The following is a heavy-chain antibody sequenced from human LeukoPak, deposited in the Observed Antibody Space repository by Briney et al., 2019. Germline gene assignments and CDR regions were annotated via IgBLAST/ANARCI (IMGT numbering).Heavy chain of an antibody. J-gene: IGHJ4*02. V-gene: IGHV3-23*01. CDR1: GFTVSTNY. CDR3: AKLGPESPLFDY. Sequence: GGSLRLSCAASGFTVSTNYMNWVRQAPGKGLEWFSAISGSGGSTYYADSVKGRFTISRDNSKNTLYLQMNSLSAEDTAVYYCAKLGPESPLFDYWGQGTLVTVSS. D-gene: IGHD1-14*01. CDR2: ISGSGGST.